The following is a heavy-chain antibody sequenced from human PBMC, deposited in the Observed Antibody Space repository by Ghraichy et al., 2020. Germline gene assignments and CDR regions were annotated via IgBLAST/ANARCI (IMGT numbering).Heavy chain of an antibody. V-gene: IGHV3-11*01. CDR3: ARDRWAYEY. J-gene: IGHJ4*02. D-gene: IGHD6-13*01. CDR1: GFTFSHYY. Sequence: GGSLRLSCAASGFTFSHYYMSWIRQTPGKGLEWLSCIGSSGTTIDYADSVKGRFTISRDNSKNSLYMQMNSLRAEDTAVYYCARDRWAYEYWGRRTLVTVSS. CDR2: IGSSGTTI.